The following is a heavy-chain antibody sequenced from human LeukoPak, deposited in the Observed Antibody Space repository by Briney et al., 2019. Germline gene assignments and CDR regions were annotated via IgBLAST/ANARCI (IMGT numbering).Heavy chain of an antibody. CDR2: IYYSGST. D-gene: IGHD6-19*01. CDR1: GGSISSGDYY. V-gene: IGHV4-30-4*01. J-gene: IGHJ3*02. CDR3: ARATSGAFDI. Sequence: SETLSLTCTVSGGSISSGDYYWSWIRQPPGKGLEWIGYIYYSGSTYYNPSLKSRVTISVDTSKNQFSLKLSSVTAADTAVYYCARATSGAFDIWAKGQWSPSLQ.